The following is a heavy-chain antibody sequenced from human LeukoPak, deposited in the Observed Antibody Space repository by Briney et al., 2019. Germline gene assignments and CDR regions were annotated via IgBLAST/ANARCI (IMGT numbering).Heavy chain of an antibody. D-gene: IGHD6-19*01. Sequence: GGSLRLSCAASGFIFSSYWMSWVRQAPGKGLEWVGNIKPDGSGKYYMDSVKGRFTISGDNAKNSLYLQMNSLTAEDTAIYYCTTTLNIALAGYIWGQGTMVTVSS. CDR3: TTTLNIALAGYI. J-gene: IGHJ3*02. CDR1: GFIFSSYW. V-gene: IGHV3-7*01. CDR2: IKPDGSGK.